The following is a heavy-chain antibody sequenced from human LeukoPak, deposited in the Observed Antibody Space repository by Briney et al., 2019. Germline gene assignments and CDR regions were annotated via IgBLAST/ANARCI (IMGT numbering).Heavy chain of an antibody. J-gene: IGHJ3*01. CDR1: WYTFTGYY. D-gene: IGHD3-10*01. V-gene: IGHV1-2*02. CDR3: ARKEVYGSGLNL. CDR2: INPNSGGT. Sequence: ASLKGSCKAFWYTFTGYYIHWGGQAPGQRVEWMGWINPNSGGTNYAQKFQGRVTMTRDTSISTAYMELSRLRSDDTAVYYCARKEVYGSGLNLWGQGTMVTVSS.